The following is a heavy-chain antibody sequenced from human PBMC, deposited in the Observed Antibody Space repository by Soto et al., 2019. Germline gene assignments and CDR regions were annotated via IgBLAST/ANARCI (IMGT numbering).Heavy chain of an antibody. J-gene: IGHJ4*02. D-gene: IGHD5-12*01. V-gene: IGHV3-74*01. CDR1: GFTCSGYG. CDR3: AVGNSHSFDY. Sequence: GGSLRLSCAASGFTCSGYGVHWVRQAPGKGLVWVSRINSDGSGTSYADSVKGRLTISRDNAKNTLYLQMNSLRAEDTAVYYCAVGNSHSFDYWGQGTLVTVSS. CDR2: INSDGSGT.